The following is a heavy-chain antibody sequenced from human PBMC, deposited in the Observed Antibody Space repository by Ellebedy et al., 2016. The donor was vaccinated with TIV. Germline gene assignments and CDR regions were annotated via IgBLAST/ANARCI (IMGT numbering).Heavy chain of an antibody. CDR2: ISGNGENT. J-gene: IGHJ4*02. CDR1: GYPFSSYG. Sequence: AASVNVSCKASGYPFSSYGMSWVRQAPGRGLEWMGWISGNGENTNYEQKFQGRVTMTTDTSTSTIYMEMRRLRSDDTAVYFCARDHGTKSVDYWGQGTLVTVSS. CDR3: ARDHGTKSVDY. V-gene: IGHV1-18*04.